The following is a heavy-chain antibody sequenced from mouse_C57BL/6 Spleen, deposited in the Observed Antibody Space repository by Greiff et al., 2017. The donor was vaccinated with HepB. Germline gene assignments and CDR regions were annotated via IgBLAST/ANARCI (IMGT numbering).Heavy chain of an antibody. J-gene: IGHJ2*01. Sequence: VQLQQPGAELVKPGASVKLSCKASGYTFTSYWMQWVKQRPGQGLEWIGEIDPSDSYTNYNQKFKGKATLTVDTSSSTAYMQLSSLTSEDSAVYYCARGYDYGGGDYWGQGTTLTVSS. CDR1: GYTFTSYW. V-gene: IGHV1-50*01. D-gene: IGHD2-4*01. CDR3: ARGYDYGGGDY. CDR2: IDPSDSYT.